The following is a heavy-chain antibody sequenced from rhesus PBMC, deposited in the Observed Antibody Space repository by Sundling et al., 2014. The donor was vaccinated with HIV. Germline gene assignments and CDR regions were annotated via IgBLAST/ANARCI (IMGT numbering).Heavy chain of an antibody. CDR1: GASISSNY. CDR3: ARELGGRLGFRIDY. V-gene: IGHV4S2*01. CDR2: INGNSGST. J-gene: IGHJ4*01. D-gene: IGHD2-39*01. Sequence: QVQLQESGPGLVKPSETLPLTCAVSGASISSNYWSWIRQAPGKGLEWIGEINGNSGSTNYNPSLKSRVTISRDTSKNQFSLRLNSMTAADTAVYYCARELGGRLGFRIDYWGQGVLVTVSS.